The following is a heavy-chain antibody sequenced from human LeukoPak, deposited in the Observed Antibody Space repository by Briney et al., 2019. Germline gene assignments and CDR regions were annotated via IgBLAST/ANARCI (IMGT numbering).Heavy chain of an antibody. CDR1: GFTXSSYW. V-gene: IGHV3-74*01. CDR2: INSDGSST. Sequence: XGFTXSSYWMHWVRHAPGKGLVWVSRINSDGSSTSYADSVKGRFTISRDNAKNTLYLQMNSLRAEDTAVYYXXXXXXXXXXLYXXXDVWGKXTXVTVSS. J-gene: IGHJ6*03. CDR3: XXXXXXXXXLYXXXDV.